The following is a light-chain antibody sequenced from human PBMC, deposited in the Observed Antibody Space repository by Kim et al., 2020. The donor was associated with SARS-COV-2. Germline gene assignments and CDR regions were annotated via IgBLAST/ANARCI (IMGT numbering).Light chain of an antibody. CDR3: QSFDSSNLWV. CDR2: GAN. V-gene: IGLV6-57*03. Sequence: FMLTQPPSVSESPGRTVTISCTRSSGAIASFYVQWYQQRPGSAPTTVIYGANQRPSGVPDRFSASVAQSSGSASLTISGLKTEDEADYYCQSFDSSNLWVFGGGTKLTVL. J-gene: IGLJ3*02. CDR1: SGAIASFY.